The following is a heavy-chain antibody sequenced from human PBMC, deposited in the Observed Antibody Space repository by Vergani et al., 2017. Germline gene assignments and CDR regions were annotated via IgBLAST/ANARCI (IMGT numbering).Heavy chain of an antibody. J-gene: IGHJ4*02. V-gene: IGHV5-51*01. CDR3: ARPGIAAANPYYFDY. CDR2: IYPGDSDT. Sequence: EVQLVQSGAEVKKPGESLKISCEGSGYTFTDYWVGWVRQKPGKGLEWMGIIYPGDSDTRYSPSFQGQVTISADKSISTAYLQWSSLKASDTAMYYCARPGIAAANPYYFDYWGQGTLVTVSS. D-gene: IGHD6-13*01. CDR1: GYTFTDYW.